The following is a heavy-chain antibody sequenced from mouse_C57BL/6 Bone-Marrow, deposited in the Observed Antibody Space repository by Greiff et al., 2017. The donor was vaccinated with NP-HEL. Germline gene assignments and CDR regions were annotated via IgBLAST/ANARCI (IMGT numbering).Heavy chain of an antibody. J-gene: IGHJ4*01. CDR1: EYEFPSHD. CDR2: INSDGGST. V-gene: IGHV5-2*01. Sequence: EVQVVESGGGLVQPGESLKLSCESNEYEFPSHDMSWVRKTPEKRLELVAAINSDGGSTYYPDTMERRFIISRDNTKKTLYLQMSSLRSEDTALYYCARLRRNFPYYYAMDYWGQGTSVTVSS. CDR3: ARLRRNFPYYYAMDY. D-gene: IGHD2-12*01.